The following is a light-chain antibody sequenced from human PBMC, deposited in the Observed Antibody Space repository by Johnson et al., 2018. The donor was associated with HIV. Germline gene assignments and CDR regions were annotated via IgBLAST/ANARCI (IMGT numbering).Light chain of an antibody. CDR1: SSNIGNNY. J-gene: IGLJ1*01. CDR2: DNN. CDR3: ETWDNSLNVGHV. V-gene: IGLV1-51*01. Sequence: QSVLTQPPSVSAAPGQKVTISCSGSSSNIGNNYVSWYQQLPGTAPKLLIYDNNKRPSGIPDRFSGSKSGTSATLAITGLPTWDEADYYCETWDNSLNVGHVFGTGTNVTVL.